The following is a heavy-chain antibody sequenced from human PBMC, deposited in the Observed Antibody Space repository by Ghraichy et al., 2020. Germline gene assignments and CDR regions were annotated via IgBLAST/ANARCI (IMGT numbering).Heavy chain of an antibody. V-gene: IGHV3-30*18. CDR3: AKMGRSSHWYFDV. Sequence: GASLRLSCAASGFTFGHYGMHWVRQAPGKGLEWVAVASYDDRNKYYVDSVKGRFTISRDNSKNTLYLQMNSLRPDDTAVYYCAKMGRSSHWYFDVWGRGTLVSVSS. D-gene: IGHD6-6*01. CDR1: GFTFGHYG. J-gene: IGHJ2*01. CDR2: ASYDDRNK.